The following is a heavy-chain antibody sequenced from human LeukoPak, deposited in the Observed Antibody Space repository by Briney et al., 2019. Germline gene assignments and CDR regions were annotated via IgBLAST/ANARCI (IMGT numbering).Heavy chain of an antibody. J-gene: IGHJ3*02. CDR2: ISGITTNI. D-gene: IGHD1-26*01. Sequence: GGSLRLSCAASGFTFSNYAMSWVRQAPGKGLEWVSLISGITTNIYYADSVKGRFTISRDNSKNTLDLQMNSLRAEDTAGYYCAKHLLVGGTRGAYAFDIWGRGTMVTVSS. CDR3: AKHLLVGGTRGAYAFDI. CDR1: GFTFSNYA. V-gene: IGHV3-23*01.